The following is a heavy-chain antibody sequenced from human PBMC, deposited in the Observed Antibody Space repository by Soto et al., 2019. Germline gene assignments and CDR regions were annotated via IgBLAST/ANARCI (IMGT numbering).Heavy chain of an antibody. CDR3: ARAVAVPAAFDY. V-gene: IGHV1-3*05. D-gene: IGHD6-19*01. CDR1: GYTFTGYA. Sequence: QVQLVQSGAEEKKPGASVKVSCKASGYTFTGYAMHWVRQAPGQRLEWMGWINAGNGNTKYSQKFQGRVTITRDTPASTADMELSSLRSEDTAVYYCARAVAVPAAFDYWGQGTLVTVSS. J-gene: IGHJ4*02. CDR2: INAGNGNT.